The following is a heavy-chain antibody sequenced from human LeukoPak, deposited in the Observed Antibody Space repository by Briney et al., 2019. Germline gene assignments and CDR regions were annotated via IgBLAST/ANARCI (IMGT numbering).Heavy chain of an antibody. V-gene: IGHV3-53*01. CDR2: IYSGGST. CDR1: GFTVSSNY. J-gene: IGHJ4*02. Sequence: GGSLRLSCAASGFTVSSNYMSWVRQAPGKGLEWVSVIYSGGSTYYADSAKGRFTISRDNSKNTLYLQMNSLRAEDTAVYYCARDLGYDSSGSDYWGQGTLVTVSS. CDR3: ARDLGYDSSGSDY. D-gene: IGHD3-22*01.